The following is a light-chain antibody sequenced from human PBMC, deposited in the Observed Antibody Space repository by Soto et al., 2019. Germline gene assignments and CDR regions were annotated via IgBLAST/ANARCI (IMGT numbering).Light chain of an antibody. CDR1: SSDIGAYNY. CDR3: NSFAGGAHVV. V-gene: IGLV2-8*01. CDR2: DVN. Sequence: QSALAQPPSASGSPGQSVTISCTGTSSDIGAYNYVSWYQQYPGKAPKLIIYDVNQRPSGVPDRFSGSKSGNTASLTVSGXXAXXXXVYYCNSFAGGAHVVFGGGTKLTV. J-gene: IGLJ2*01.